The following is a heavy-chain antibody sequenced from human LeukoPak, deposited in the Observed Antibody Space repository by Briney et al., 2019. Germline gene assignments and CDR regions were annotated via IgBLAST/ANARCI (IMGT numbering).Heavy chain of an antibody. D-gene: IGHD4-23*01. Sequence: AGSLRLSCAASGFMFSSYWMSWVRQAPGKGLEWVANIKQDGSEIVYVDSVKGRFTISRDNAKNSLDLQMNSLRVEDTAVYYCARGKLSFDYWGQGTLVPVSS. J-gene: IGHJ4*02. CDR3: ARGKLSFDY. CDR2: IKQDGSEI. CDR1: GFMFSSYW. V-gene: IGHV3-7*01.